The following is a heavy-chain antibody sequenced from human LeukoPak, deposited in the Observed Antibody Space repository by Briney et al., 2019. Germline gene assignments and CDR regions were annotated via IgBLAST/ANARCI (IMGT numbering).Heavy chain of an antibody. V-gene: IGHV1-18*01. J-gene: IGHJ4*02. CDR2: ISAYNDNT. Sequence: GASVTVSCTASGYTFTSYGISWVRQAPGQGLEWMGWISAYNDNTNYAQKLQGRVTMTTDTSTSTAYMELRSLRSDDTAVYYCARSLSSSSWYYWGQGTLVTVSS. CDR3: ARSLSSSSWYY. CDR1: GYTFTSYG. D-gene: IGHD6-13*01.